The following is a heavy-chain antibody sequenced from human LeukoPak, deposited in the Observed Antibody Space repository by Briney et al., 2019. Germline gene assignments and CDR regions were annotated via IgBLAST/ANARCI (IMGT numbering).Heavy chain of an antibody. Sequence: RGSLRLSCAASGFTFSDYYMSWIRQAPGKGLEWVSYISSSDNTIYYADSVKGRFTISRDNAKNSLYLQMNSLRAEDTAVYYCARRGVQLQRISWFDPWGQGTLVTVSS. CDR2: ISSSDNTI. CDR1: GFTFSDYY. V-gene: IGHV3-11*01. J-gene: IGHJ5*02. CDR3: ARRGVQLQRISWFDP. D-gene: IGHD1-1*01.